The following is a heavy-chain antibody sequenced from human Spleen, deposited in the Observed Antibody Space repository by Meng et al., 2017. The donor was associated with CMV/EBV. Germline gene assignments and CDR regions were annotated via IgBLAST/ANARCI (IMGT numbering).Heavy chain of an antibody. V-gene: IGHV3-23*01. Sequence: GESLKISCVVSGFTFSSYTMNWVRQAPGKGLEWVSLISGSARSTKYADSVRGRFTISRHNSKNTLYLQMNSLRAEDTAVYYCARTVTVVPAAISPNYFDYWGQGTLVTVSS. CDR1: GFTFSSYT. CDR2: ISGSARST. D-gene: IGHD2-2*01. CDR3: ARTVTVVPAAISPNYFDY. J-gene: IGHJ4*02.